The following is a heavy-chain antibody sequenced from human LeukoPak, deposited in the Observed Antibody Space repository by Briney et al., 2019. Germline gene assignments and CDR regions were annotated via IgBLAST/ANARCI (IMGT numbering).Heavy chain of an antibody. V-gene: IGHV4-38-2*02. CDR2: IYHSGST. Sequence: SETLSLTCTVSGHSISSAYYWGWIRQPPGKGLEWIGSIYHSGSTYYNPSLKSRVSLSMDTSKNQFSLKLTSVTAADTALYFCARDLAGTGGAYWGQGILVTVSS. CDR3: ARDLAGTGGAY. D-gene: IGHD6-19*01. J-gene: IGHJ4*02. CDR1: GHSISSAYY.